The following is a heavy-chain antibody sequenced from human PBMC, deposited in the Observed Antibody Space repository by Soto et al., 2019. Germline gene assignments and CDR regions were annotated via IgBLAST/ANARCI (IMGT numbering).Heavy chain of an antibody. V-gene: IGHV4-34*01. CDR1: GGSFSGYY. J-gene: IGHJ4*02. Sequence: QVQLQQWGAGLLKPSETLSLTCAVYGGSFSGYYWSWIRQPPGKGLEWIGEINHSGSTNYNPSFKSRVTISVDTSKNQFSLKLSSVTAADTAVYYCARGIVGATVFDYWGQGTLVTVSS. CDR3: ARGIVGATVFDY. CDR2: INHSGST. D-gene: IGHD1-26*01.